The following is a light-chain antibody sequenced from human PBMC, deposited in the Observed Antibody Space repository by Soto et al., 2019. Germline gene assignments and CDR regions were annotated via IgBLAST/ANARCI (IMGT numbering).Light chain of an antibody. CDR2: DSV. J-gene: IGKJ5*01. CDR3: QQRSNRPPIT. CDR1: QYSSGF. Sequence: EIVLTQSPATLSLSPGERATLSCRASQYSSGFLGWYQQKPGQAPRLLIYDSVIRATGIPARFSGSGSATDFTLTISSLEPEDFAVYYCQQRSNRPPITSGQGTRLDLK. V-gene: IGKV3-11*01.